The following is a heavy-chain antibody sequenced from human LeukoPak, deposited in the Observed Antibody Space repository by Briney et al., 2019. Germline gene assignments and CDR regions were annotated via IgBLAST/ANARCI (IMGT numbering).Heavy chain of an antibody. CDR3: ARDRAASSYYGMDV. D-gene: IGHD2-15*01. J-gene: IGHJ6*04. Sequence: PSETLSLTCTVSGGSISSGDYYWSWIRQPPGKGLEWIGYIYYSGSTYYNPSLKSRVTISVDTSKNQFSLKLSSVTAADTAVYYGARDRAASSYYGMDVWGKGTTVTVSS. CDR2: IYYSGST. V-gene: IGHV4-30-4*01. CDR1: GGSISSGDYY.